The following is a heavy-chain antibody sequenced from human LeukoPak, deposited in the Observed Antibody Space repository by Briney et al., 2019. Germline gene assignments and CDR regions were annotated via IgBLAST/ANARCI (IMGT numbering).Heavy chain of an antibody. D-gene: IGHD3-22*01. CDR1: GYTFTGYY. J-gene: IGHJ4*02. V-gene: IGHV1-2*02. Sequence: ASVKVSCKASGYTFTGYYMHWVRQAPGQGLEWMGWINPNSGGTNYAQKFQGRVTMTRDTSISTAYMELSRLRSDDTAVYYCARDHYYNSSGYTFGYWGQGTLVTVSS. CDR2: INPNSGGT. CDR3: ARDHYYNSSGYTFGY.